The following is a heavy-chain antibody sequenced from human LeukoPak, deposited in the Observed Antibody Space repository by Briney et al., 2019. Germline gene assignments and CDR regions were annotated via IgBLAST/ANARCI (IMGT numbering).Heavy chain of an antibody. Sequence: GGSLRLSCAASGFTVSSNYMSWVRQAPGKGLEWVSVIYSGDSTYYADSVKGRFTISRDNSKNTLYLQMNSLRAEDTAVYYCAKDSSRLDYDFWSGYPSFEYWGQGTLVTVSS. CDR1: GFTVSSNY. CDR3: AKDSSRLDYDFWSGYPSFEY. CDR2: IYSGDST. D-gene: IGHD3-3*01. V-gene: IGHV3-53*01. J-gene: IGHJ4*02.